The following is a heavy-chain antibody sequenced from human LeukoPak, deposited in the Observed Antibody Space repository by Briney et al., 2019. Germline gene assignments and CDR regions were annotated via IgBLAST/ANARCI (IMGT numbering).Heavy chain of an antibody. CDR3: TRGLRFGGGGLVDY. CDR2: IRSKAYGGTN. Sequence: GGSLRLSCTASGFTFGDYAMSWFRHAPGKGLVGGGFIRSKAYGGTNEYAASVKGRFTISRDDYKIIAKLHTNSVKTADVSVFLCTRGLRFGGGGLVDYWGQGTLVTVSS. D-gene: IGHD3-10*01. J-gene: IGHJ4*02. CDR1: GFTFGDYA. V-gene: IGHV3-49*03.